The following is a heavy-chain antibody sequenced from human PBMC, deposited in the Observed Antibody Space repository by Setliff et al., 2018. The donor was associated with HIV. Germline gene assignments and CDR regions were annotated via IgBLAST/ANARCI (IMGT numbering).Heavy chain of an antibody. J-gene: IGHJ4*02. V-gene: IGHV4-4*09. CDR1: GVSISGHF. CDR2: IYTSGTT. CDR3: ARHSPSDY. Sequence: SETLSLTCFVSGVSISGHFWGWIRQPPGKGLEWIGYIYTSGTTEYNPSLDSRVTISVDTSRDQFSLKLSSVTAADTAVYYCARHSPSDYWGQGTLVTVSS.